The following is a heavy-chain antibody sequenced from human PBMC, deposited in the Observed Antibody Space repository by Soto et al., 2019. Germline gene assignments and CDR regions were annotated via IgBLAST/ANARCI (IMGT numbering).Heavy chain of an antibody. CDR1: GFTFTNYS. CDR2: ISSSGTYT. D-gene: IGHD2-2*01. CDR3: ARRYCSSTNCYAFDI. J-gene: IGHJ3*02. V-gene: IGHV3-21*01. Sequence: GGSLRLSCAASGFTFTNYSMNWVRQAPGKGLEWVSSISSSGTYTYYADSVKGRFTISRDNAKDSLYLQMNSLRDEDTALYYCARRYCSSTNCYAFDIWGHGTMVTVSS.